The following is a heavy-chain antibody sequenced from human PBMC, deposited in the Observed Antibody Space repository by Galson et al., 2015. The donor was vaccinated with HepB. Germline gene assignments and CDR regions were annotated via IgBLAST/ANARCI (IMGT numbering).Heavy chain of an antibody. CDR2: ISGYNGRA. J-gene: IGHJ3*02. CDR3: ARDLAAETTDAFDI. V-gene: IGHV1-18*01. D-gene: IGHD6-13*01. Sequence: SVKVSCKASGYSFTSYGVTWVRQAPGQGLQWMGWISGYNGRAIYAPEFQDRVTLTTDTSTTTASMEVRRLTSDDTAIYYCARDLAAETTDAFDIWGQGTMVIVSS. CDR1: GYSFTSYG.